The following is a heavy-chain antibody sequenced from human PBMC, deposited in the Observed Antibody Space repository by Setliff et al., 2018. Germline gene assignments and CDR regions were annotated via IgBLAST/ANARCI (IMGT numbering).Heavy chain of an antibody. CDR3: AREQSNYDFWSGYYGSYYYYMDV. V-gene: IGHV4-31*03. CDR1: GGSINSGGYY. CDR2: IYYSGST. D-gene: IGHD3-3*01. J-gene: IGHJ6*03. Sequence: SETLSLTCTVSGGSINSGGYYWSWIRQHPGKGLEWIGYIYYSGSTYYNPSLKSRVTISVDTSKNQFSLKLSSVTAADTAVYYCAREQSNYDFWSGYYGSYYYYMDVWGKGTTVTVSS.